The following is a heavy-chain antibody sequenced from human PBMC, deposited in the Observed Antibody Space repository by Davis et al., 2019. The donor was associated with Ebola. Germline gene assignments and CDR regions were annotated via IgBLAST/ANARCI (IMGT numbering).Heavy chain of an antibody. CDR1: GGTLSSYG. J-gene: IGHJ4*02. D-gene: IGHD3-9*01. Sequence: SVKVSCKASGGTLSSYGISWVRQVRGKGLEWMGGVTPIFGTTNYAQQFQGRVTITADESTNTAYMELSSLRSEDTAVYYCSRGVSGFDWLFRFWGQGTLVTVSS. V-gene: IGHV1-69*13. CDR3: SRGVSGFDWLFRF. CDR2: VTPIFGTT.